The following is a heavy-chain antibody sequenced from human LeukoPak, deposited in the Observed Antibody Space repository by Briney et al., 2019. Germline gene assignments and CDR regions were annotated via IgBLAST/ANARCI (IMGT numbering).Heavy chain of an antibody. CDR2: IYHSGST. Sequence: SETLSLTCAVSGGSISSSNWWSWVRQPPGKGLEWIGEIYHSGSTNYNPSLKSRVTISVDTSKNQFSLKLSSVTAADTAVYYCARTTEGGYTYDYFYYYYMDVWGKGTTVTISS. CDR3: ARTTEGGYTYDYFYYYYMDV. CDR1: GGSISSSNW. D-gene: IGHD5-18*01. V-gene: IGHV4-4*02. J-gene: IGHJ6*03.